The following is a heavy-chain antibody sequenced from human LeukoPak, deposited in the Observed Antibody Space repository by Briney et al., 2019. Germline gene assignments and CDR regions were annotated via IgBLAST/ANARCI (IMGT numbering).Heavy chain of an antibody. CDR2: ISSSGSTI. D-gene: IGHD2-2*01. Sequence: AGGSLRLSCAASGFTFSDYYMSWIRQAPGKGLEGVSYISSSGSTIYYTDSVKGRFTISRDNAKNSLYLQMNSLRAEDTAVYYCARERRGYCSSTSCSWFDPWGQGTLVTVSS. V-gene: IGHV3-11*04. CDR3: ARERRGYCSSTSCSWFDP. J-gene: IGHJ5*02. CDR1: GFTFSDYY.